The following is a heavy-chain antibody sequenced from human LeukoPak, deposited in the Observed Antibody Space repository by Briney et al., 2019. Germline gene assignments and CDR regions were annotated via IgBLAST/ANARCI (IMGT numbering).Heavy chain of an antibody. CDR2: IAAAGDS. Sequence: PGGSLRLSCAASGFTFSSYDMHWVRQVTGKGLEWVSTIAAAGDSYYSGSVKGRFTVSRENARNSLYLQMNSLRAGDTAVYYCARESGAGDSELREFVYWGQGTLVTVSS. D-gene: IGHD4-17*01. CDR3: ARESGAGDSELREFVY. CDR1: GFTFSSYD. V-gene: IGHV3-13*04. J-gene: IGHJ4*02.